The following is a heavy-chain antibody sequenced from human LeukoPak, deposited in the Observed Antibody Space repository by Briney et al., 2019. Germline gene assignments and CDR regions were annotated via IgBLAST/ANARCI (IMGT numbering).Heavy chain of an antibody. CDR2: ISYDGSNK. CDR3: ARFEATTVGMDV. D-gene: IGHD4-23*01. Sequence: GGSLRLSCAASGFTFSSYAMHWVRQAPGKGLEWVAVISYDGSNKYYADSVKGRFTISRDNSKNTLYLQMNSLRAEDTAVYYCARFEATTVGMDVWGKGTTVTVSS. CDR1: GFTFSSYA. V-gene: IGHV3-30*04. J-gene: IGHJ6*03.